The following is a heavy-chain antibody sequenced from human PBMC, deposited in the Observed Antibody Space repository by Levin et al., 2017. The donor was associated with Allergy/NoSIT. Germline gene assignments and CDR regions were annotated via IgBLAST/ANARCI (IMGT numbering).Heavy chain of an antibody. V-gene: IGHV4-30-2*01. CDR1: GGSITSSGYS. J-gene: IGHJ5*02. Sequence: SETLSLTCTVSGGSITSSGYSWSWIRQPPGTALEWIGYIYHSGSTYYNPSLRSRVTISVDRSKNHFSLNLNSVTAADTAVYYCARTRYCSGTTCLNWIDPWGQGTLVTVSS. CDR3: ARTRYCSGTTCLNWIDP. CDR2: IYHSGST. D-gene: IGHD2-2*01.